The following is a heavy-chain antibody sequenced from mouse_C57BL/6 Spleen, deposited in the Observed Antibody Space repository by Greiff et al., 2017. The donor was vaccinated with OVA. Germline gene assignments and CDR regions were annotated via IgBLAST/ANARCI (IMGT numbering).Heavy chain of an antibody. CDR2: IDPSDSYT. Sequence: QVQLQQSGAELVKPGASVKLSCKASGYTFTSYWMQWVKQRPGQGLEWIGEIDPSDSYTNYNQKFKGKATLTVDTSSSTAYMQLSSLTSEDSAVYYCAKLGSPRMRAMDYWGQGTSVTVSS. CDR3: AKLGSPRMRAMDY. CDR1: GYTFTSYW. V-gene: IGHV1-50*01. D-gene: IGHD4-1*01. J-gene: IGHJ4*01.